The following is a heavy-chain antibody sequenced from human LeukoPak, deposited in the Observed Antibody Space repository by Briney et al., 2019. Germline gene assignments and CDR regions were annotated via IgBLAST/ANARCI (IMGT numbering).Heavy chain of an antibody. V-gene: IGHV4-59*01. CDR3: ARVKGNWNDVHYYYYGVDV. J-gene: IGHJ6*04. CDR1: GGSISSYY. CDR2: IYYSGST. D-gene: IGHD1-1*01. Sequence: PSETLSLTCTVSGGSISSYYWSWIRQSPGKGLEWIGYIYYSGSTNYNPSLKSRVTISVDTSKNQFSLKLSSVTAADTAVYYCARVKGNWNDVHYYYYGVDVWGKGTTVTVSS.